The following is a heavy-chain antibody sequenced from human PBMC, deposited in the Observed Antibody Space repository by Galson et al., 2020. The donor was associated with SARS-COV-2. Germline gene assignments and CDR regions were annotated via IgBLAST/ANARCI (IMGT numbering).Heavy chain of an antibody. CDR3: ARNVGSGWYYLDY. J-gene: IGHJ4*02. CDR2: ISYDGSNK. CDR1: GFTFSSYA. D-gene: IGHD6-19*01. V-gene: IGHV3-30-3*01. Sequence: TGGSLRLSCAASGFTFSSYAMHWVRQAPGKGLEWVAVISYDGSNKYYADSVKGRFTISRDNSKNTLYLQMNSLRAEDMAVYYCARNVGSGWYYLDYWGQGTLVTVSS.